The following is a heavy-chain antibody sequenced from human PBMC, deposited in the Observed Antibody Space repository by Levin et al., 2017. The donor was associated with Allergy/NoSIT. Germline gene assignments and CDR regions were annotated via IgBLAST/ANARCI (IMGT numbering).Heavy chain of an antibody. CDR1: GFTFSQAW. CDR2: IKSGTDGGTA. V-gene: IGHV3-15*06. D-gene: IGHD3-3*01. Sequence: GESLKISCSASGFTFSQAWMSWVRQAPGKGLEWVGRIKSGTDGGTALYAAHVRDRFTISRDDSKNTLYLQMNSLKTEDTGVYYCTTDEAVFGVVPYGMDVWGQGTTVTVSS. J-gene: IGHJ6*02. CDR3: TTDEAVFGVVPYGMDV.